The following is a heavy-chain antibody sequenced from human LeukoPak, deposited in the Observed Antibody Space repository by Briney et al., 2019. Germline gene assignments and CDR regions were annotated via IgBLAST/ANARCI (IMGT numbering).Heavy chain of an antibody. CDR2: ISYDGSNK. D-gene: IGHD6-19*01. J-gene: IGHJ6*02. CDR3: ARGRSWQWLYYYYYGMDV. V-gene: IGHV3-30-3*01. Sequence: GGSLRLSCAASGFTFSSYAMHWVRQAPGKGLEWEAVISYDGSNKYYADSVKGRFTISRDNSKNTLYLQMNSLRAEDTAVYYCARGRSWQWLYYYYYGMDVWGQGTTVTVSS. CDR1: GFTFSSYA.